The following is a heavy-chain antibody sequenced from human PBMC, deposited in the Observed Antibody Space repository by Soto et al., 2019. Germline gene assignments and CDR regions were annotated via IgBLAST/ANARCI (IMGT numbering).Heavy chain of an antibody. V-gene: IGHV3-30-3*01. J-gene: IGHJ3*02. CDR1: GFTFSSYA. CDR3: AREFLGDYGAFDI. Sequence: GGSLRLSCAASGFTFSSYAMHWVRQAPGKGLEWVAVISYDGSNKYYADSVKGRFTISRDNSKNTLYLQMNSLRAEDTAVYYCAREFLGDYGAFDIWGQGTMVTVS. D-gene: IGHD4-17*01. CDR2: ISYDGSNK.